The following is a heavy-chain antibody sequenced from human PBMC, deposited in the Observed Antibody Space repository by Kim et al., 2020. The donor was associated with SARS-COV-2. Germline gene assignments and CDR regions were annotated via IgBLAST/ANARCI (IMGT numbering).Heavy chain of an antibody. J-gene: IGHJ4*02. CDR3: ARPHSGGYYAHFDY. Sequence: GGSLRLSCAASGFTFSSYAMHWVRQAPGKGLEWVAVISYDGSNKYYADSVKGRFTISRDNSKNTLYMKMNSLRAEDTAVYYCARPHSGGYYAHFDYWGQGTLVTVSS. CDR1: GFTFSSYA. D-gene: IGHD3-22*01. V-gene: IGHV3-30-3*01. CDR2: ISYDGSNK.